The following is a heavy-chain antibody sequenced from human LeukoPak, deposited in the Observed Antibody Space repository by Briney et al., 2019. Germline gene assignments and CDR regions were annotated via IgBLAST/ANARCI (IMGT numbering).Heavy chain of an antibody. V-gene: IGHV4-39*07. Sequence: SETLSLTCTVSGGSISSSSYYWGWIRQPPGKGLEWIGSIYYSGSTYYNPSLKSRVTISVDTSKNQFSLKLSFVTAADTAVYYCARGKIAYYYGSGSRGNWFDPWGQGTLVTVSS. CDR1: GGSISSSSYY. D-gene: IGHD3-10*01. CDR2: IYYSGST. J-gene: IGHJ5*02. CDR3: ARGKIAYYYGSGSRGNWFDP.